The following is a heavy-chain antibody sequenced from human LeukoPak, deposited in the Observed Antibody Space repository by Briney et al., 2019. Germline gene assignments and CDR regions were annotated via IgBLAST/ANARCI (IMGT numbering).Heavy chain of an antibody. D-gene: IGHD6-19*01. Sequence: GGSLRLSCSASGFTFTTYAMIWVRQAPGKGLEWVSGISATGGNTKYADSVKGRFTISRDNSKNSLYLQMNSLRAEDTAVYYCARAGGSGDAFDIWGQGTMVTVSS. CDR1: GFTFTTYA. CDR3: ARAGGSGDAFDI. CDR2: ISATGGNT. V-gene: IGHV3-23*01. J-gene: IGHJ3*02.